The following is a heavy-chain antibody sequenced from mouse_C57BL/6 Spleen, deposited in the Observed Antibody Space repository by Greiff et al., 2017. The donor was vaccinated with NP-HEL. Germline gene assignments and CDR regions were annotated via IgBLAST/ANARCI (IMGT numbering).Heavy chain of an antibody. V-gene: IGHV1-64*01. CDR1: GYTFTSYW. J-gene: IGHJ4*01. CDR2: IHPNSGST. CDR3: ARGSGYGNGPLRYYAMDY. D-gene: IGHD2-10*02. Sequence: QVQLQQPGAELVKPGASVKLSCKASGYTFTSYWMHWVKQRPGQGLEWIGMIHPNSGSTNYNEKFKSKATLTVDKSSSTAYMQLSSLTSEDSAVYYCARGSGYGNGPLRYYAMDYWGQGTSVTVSS.